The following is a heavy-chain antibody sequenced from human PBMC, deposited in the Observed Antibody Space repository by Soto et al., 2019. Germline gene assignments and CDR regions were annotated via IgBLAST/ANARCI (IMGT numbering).Heavy chain of an antibody. J-gene: IGHJ6*02. V-gene: IGHV3-64*01. Sequence: GGSLRLSGAASGFTFSSYAMHWVRQAPGKGLEYVSAITSNGGNTDYASSVKGRFIISRDNSKNTLYLQMGSLRAEDMAVYYCARRIPFGYSMVVWGQGTTVTVSS. CDR1: GFTFSSYA. CDR3: ARRIPFGYSMVV. D-gene: IGHD2-21*01. CDR2: ITSNGGNT.